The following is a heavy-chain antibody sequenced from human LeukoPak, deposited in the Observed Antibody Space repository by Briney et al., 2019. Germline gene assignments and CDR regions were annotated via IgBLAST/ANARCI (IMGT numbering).Heavy chain of an antibody. J-gene: IGHJ4*02. D-gene: IGHD5-18*01. CDR3: ARDQYSYAHAAH. CDR1: GFTVSSNY. Sequence: GSLKLSCAASGFTVSSNYMSWVRQAPGKGLEWVSVIYSGGTTYYADSVKGRFTISRDNSKNTLHLQMNSLRAEDTAVYYCARDQYSYAHAAHWGQGTLVTVSS. CDR2: IYSGGTT. V-gene: IGHV3-66*01.